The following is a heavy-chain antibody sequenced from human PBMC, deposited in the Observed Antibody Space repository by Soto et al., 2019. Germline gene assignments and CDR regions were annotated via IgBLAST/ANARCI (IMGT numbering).Heavy chain of an antibody. CDR2: ISYDGSNK. D-gene: IGHD4-4*01. V-gene: IGHV3-30*18. CDR1: GFTFSSYG. Sequence: PGGSLRLSCAASGFTFSSYGMHWVRQAPGKGLEWVAVISYDGSNKYYADSVKGRFTISRDNSKNTLYLQMNSLRAEDTAVYYCAKPMTKVTTTPLDVWGQGTTVTVSS. J-gene: IGHJ6*02. CDR3: AKPMTKVTTTPLDV.